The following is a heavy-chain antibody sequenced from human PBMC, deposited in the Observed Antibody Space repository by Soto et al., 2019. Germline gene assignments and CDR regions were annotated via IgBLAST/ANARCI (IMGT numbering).Heavy chain of an antibody. CDR2: MYYSGST. J-gene: IGHJ4*02. D-gene: IGHD2-15*01. CDR3: ARDAGGPADD. CDR1: VESISIYY. V-gene: IGHV4-59*01. Sequence: PSETLSLTCTVSVESISIYYWSWIRQPPGKGLEWIGYMYYSGSTNYNPSLKSRVTISVDTSKNQFSLKLSSVTAADTAVYYCARDAGGPADDWGQGTRVTVSS.